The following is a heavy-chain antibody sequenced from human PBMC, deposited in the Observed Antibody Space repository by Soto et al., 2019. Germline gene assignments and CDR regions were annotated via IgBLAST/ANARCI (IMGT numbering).Heavy chain of an antibody. J-gene: IGHJ4*02. Sequence: GESLKISCKGSGYSFTSYWIAWVRQMPGKGLEWMGIIYPGDSDTRYSPSFQGQVAISADKSISTAYLQWSSLKASDTAMYYCARYSIVGAPGDFDYWGQGTLLTVSS. D-gene: IGHD1-26*01. CDR2: IYPGDSDT. CDR3: ARYSIVGAPGDFDY. CDR1: GYSFTSYW. V-gene: IGHV5-51*01.